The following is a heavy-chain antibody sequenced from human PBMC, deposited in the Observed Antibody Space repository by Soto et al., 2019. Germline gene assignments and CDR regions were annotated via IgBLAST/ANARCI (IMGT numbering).Heavy chain of an antibody. J-gene: IGHJ4*02. D-gene: IGHD3-9*01. CDR2: IIPIFGTA. CDR3: ARDLGGITIF. CDR1: GGSVSSYA. Sequence: SVEVGCEASGGSVSSYAISGVRHAPGQGLEWMGGIIPIFGTANYAQKFQGRVTITADESTSTAYMELSSLRSEDTAVYYCARDLGGITIFWGQGTLVTVSS. V-gene: IGHV1-69*13.